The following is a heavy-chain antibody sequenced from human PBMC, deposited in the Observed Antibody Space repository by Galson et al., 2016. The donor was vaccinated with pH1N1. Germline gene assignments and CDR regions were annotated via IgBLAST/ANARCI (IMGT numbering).Heavy chain of an antibody. D-gene: IGHD1/OR15-1a*01. J-gene: IGHJ6*02. CDR2: MSGGGAGT. CDR1: GFTFGNFA. CDR3: AKGGRVGTEGYYDAMDV. V-gene: IGHV3-23*01. Sequence: LRLSCAASGFTFGNFAISWVRQSPGKGLEWVAIMSGGGAGTYSADSVKGRFTISRDNSKNTLYLQMHSLRADDTAVDYCAKGGRVGTEGYYDAMDVWGQGTTVTVSS.